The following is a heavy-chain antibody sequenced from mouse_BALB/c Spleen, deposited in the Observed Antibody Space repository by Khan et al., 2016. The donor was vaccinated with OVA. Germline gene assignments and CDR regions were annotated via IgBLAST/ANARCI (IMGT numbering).Heavy chain of an antibody. CDR2: IRLKSDNYAT. V-gene: IGHV6-6*02. CDR1: GFTFSSDW. Sequence: EVKLEESGGGLVQPGGSMKLSCVASGFTFSSDWMPWVRQSPEKGLEWVAEIRLKSDNYATHYAESVKGKFTISRDDSKSRLYLQMTSLRAEDTGIYYCTQLGRSYWGQGTLVTVSA. J-gene: IGHJ3*01. D-gene: IGHD4-1*02. CDR3: TQLGRSY.